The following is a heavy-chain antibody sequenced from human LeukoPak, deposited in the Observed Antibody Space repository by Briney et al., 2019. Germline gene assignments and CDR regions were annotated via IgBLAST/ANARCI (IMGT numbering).Heavy chain of an antibody. CDR3: ARSPNIRGGDYGDYFDY. J-gene: IGHJ4*02. CDR1: GFSLSTTGVC. CDR2: ADWNDGK. Sequence: SGPALVKRTQTLTLTCTFSGFSLSTTGVCLTWIRQPPRKALEWLAPADWNDGKYYNRSLKARLSNSKVTSKDQVVLTMTNVDPLDTATYYWARSPNIRGGDYGDYFDYWGQGTLVTVSS. V-gene: IGHV2-70*01. D-gene: IGHD4-17*01.